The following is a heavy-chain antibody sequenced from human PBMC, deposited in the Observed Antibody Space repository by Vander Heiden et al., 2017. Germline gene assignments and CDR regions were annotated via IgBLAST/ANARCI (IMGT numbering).Heavy chain of an antibody. V-gene: IGHV1-2*02. CDR1: GYAFTGYY. J-gene: IGHJ5*02. Sequence: QGQLVQSGAEVKKPGASVKVACKASGYAFTGYYLHWVRQAPGQGLEWMGWINHNSGGTNYAQKFQGRVTMTRDTSISTAYMELSRLRSDDTAVYYCARDVAACWFDPWGQGTLVTVSS. D-gene: IGHD6-25*01. CDR3: ARDVAACWFDP. CDR2: INHNSGGT.